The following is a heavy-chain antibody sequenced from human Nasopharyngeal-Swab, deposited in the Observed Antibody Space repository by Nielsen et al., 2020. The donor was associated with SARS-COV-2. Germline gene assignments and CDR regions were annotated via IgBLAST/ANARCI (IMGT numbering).Heavy chain of an antibody. CDR1: GFIFSSHW. Sequence: GESLKISCAASGFIFSSHWVSWVRQAPGKGLEWVANIKGDGSKKNYVDSVKGRFSISRDSSKNTLYLQMDSLRGEDTAVYYCARDAPAHYGAFYWGRGTLVTVSS. CDR2: IKGDGSKK. CDR3: ARDAPAHYGAFY. D-gene: IGHD4-17*01. V-gene: IGHV3-7*01. J-gene: IGHJ4*02.